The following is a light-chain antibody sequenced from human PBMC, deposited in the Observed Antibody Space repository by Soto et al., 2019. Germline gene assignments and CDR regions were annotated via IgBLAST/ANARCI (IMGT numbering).Light chain of an antibody. CDR3: CSYTGTSTYV. CDR1: SSDVGSYNL. J-gene: IGLJ1*01. V-gene: IGLV2-14*02. CDR2: EVS. Sequence: QSALAQPASVSGSPGQSITISCTGSSSDVGSYNLVSWYQQLPGKAPKLVIYEVSARPSGVSNRFSGSKSGNTASLIISGLQAEDEADYYCCSYTGTSTYVFGTGTSSPS.